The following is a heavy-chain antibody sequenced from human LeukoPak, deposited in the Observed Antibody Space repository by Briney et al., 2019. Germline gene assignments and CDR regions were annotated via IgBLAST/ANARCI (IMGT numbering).Heavy chain of an antibody. CDR3: ARINYYDSGEDY. CDR1: GFAFRSYW. J-gene: IGHJ4*02. D-gene: IGHD3-22*01. Sequence: GGSLRLSCAASGFAFRSYWMSWVRQAPGKGLEWVANIKQDGSEKQYVDSVKGRFTIPRDNAKSSLSLQMNSLRAEDTALYYCARINYYDSGEDYWGQGTLVTVSS. V-gene: IGHV3-7*02. CDR2: IKQDGSEK.